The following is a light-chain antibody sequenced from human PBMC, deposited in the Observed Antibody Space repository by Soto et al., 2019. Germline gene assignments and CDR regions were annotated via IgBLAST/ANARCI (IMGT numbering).Light chain of an antibody. J-gene: IGKJ1*01. CDR2: RAS. CDR3: HQYNCHTWS. CDR1: QNINAW. Sequence: DIQMTQFPATLSASVGDTVTITCRASQNINAWLAWYQQKPENAPKLLISRASTLESGVPSRFSGSGSGTELDLTISSLQPDDFATAYCHQYNCHTWSFGQGTRVEIK. V-gene: IGKV1-5*03.